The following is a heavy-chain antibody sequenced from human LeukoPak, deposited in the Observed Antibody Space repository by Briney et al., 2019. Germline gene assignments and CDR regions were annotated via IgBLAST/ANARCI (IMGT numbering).Heavy chain of an antibody. D-gene: IGHD3-10*01. CDR3: ARDGASWRASLITFYYDAMDV. V-gene: IGHV1-18*01. Sequence: ASVKVSCTASGYTFINYGISWVRQAPGQGLEWMGWISVYNGDTNYEQKFQGRVTMTTDTSTNTAYMELRSLRSDDTAVYYCARDGASWRASLITFYYDAMDVWGQGTTVTVSS. CDR1: GYTFINYG. J-gene: IGHJ6*02. CDR2: ISVYNGDT.